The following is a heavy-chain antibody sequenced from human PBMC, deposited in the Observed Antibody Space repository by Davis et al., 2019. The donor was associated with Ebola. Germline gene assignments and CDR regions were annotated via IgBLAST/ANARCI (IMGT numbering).Heavy chain of an antibody. CDR1: GFTFSSYG. D-gene: IGHD2-21*02. J-gene: IGHJ4*02. CDR3: TRSGGDPDY. V-gene: IGHV3-30*03. Sequence: GESLKISCAASGFTFSSYGMHWVRQAPGKGLEWVAVISYDGSNKYYADSVKGRFTISRDNSKNTLYLQMNSLKTEDTAVYYCTRSGGDPDYWGQGTLVTVSS. CDR2: ISYDGSNK.